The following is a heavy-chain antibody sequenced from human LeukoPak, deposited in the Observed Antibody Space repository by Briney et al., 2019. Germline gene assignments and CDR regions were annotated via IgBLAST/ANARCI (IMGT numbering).Heavy chain of an antibody. J-gene: IGHJ4*02. D-gene: IGHD6-13*01. Sequence: GGSLSLSCPAPGFTSGDYNMNWFRRAPGKGRDWFSVISSSSTYIYYADSVKGRFTISRDNAKNSLYLQMNSLRAEDTAVYYCARVSTAVSLAIDYWGQGTLVTVST. CDR1: GFTSGDYN. CDR2: ISSSSTYI. CDR3: ARVSTAVSLAIDY. V-gene: IGHV3-21*06.